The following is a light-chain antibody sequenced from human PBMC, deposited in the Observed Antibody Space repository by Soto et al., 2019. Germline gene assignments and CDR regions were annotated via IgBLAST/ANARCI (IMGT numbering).Light chain of an antibody. V-gene: IGKV3-20*01. J-gene: IGKJ4*01. CDR2: GAS. Sequence: EIVVTQSPGTLSLSPGERATLSCRTSQSISSSYLAWYQQRPGQAPRLLISGASNRATGIPHRFSGSGSGTDFSLTISRLEPEDFAMYYCQQYGSSPVTFGGGTKVDIK. CDR1: QSISSSY. CDR3: QQYGSSPVT.